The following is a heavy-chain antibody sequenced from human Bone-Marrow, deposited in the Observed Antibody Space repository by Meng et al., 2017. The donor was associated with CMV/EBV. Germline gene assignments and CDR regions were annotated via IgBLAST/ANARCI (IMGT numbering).Heavy chain of an antibody. CDR3: ARDPRYCSSTSCYPNWFDP. D-gene: IGHD2-2*01. CDR2: INPNSGGT. CDR1: GYTFTGYY. J-gene: IGHJ5*02. V-gene: IGHV1-2*02. Sequence: ASVKVSCKASGYTFTGYYMHWVRQAPGQGLEWMGWINPNSGGTNYAQKFQGRVTMTRDTSISTAYMELSRLRSDDTAVYYCARDPRYCSSTSCYPNWFDPRGQGTLVTVSS.